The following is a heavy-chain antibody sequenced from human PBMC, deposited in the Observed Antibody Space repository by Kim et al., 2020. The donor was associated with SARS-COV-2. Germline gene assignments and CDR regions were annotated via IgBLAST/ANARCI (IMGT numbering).Heavy chain of an antibody. D-gene: IGHD6-6*01. V-gene: IGHV4-39*01. CDR3: ARGSSSSGGVGDY. J-gene: IGHJ4*02. Sequence: YNPSLKSRVTISVDTSKNQFSLKLSSVTAADTAVYYCARGSSSSGGVGDYWGQGTLVTVSS.